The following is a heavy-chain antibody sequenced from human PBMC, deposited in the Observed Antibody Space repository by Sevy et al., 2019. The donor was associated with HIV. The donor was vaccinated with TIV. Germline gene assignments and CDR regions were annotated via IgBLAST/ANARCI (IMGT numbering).Heavy chain of an antibody. CDR2: INESGIT. D-gene: IGHD2-2*01. CDR3: ARSPPVVVVPGAPSWFDP. J-gene: IGHJ5*02. CDR1: DGSFSGYY. V-gene: IGHV4-34*01. Sequence: SETLYLTCAVHDGSFSGYYWNWIRQLPGKGLEWIGEINESGITYYNPSLKSRVTISVDTSKKQFSLKLNSVTAADTAVYFCARSPPVVVVPGAPSWFDPWGQGTLVTVSS.